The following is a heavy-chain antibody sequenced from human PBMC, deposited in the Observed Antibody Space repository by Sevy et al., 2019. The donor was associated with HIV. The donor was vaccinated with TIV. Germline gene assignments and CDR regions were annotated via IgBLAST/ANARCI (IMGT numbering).Heavy chain of an antibody. CDR3: EGVRGGYSGFGGFDY. D-gene: IGHD5-12*01. Sequence: SETLSLTCTVSGGSVSSGSYYWSWIRQPPGKGLEWIGYIYYSGSTNHNPSLKRRVTISVDTSNNQFSLKLNSVTAADTAVYNCEGVRGGYSGFGGFDYWGQGTLVTVSS. J-gene: IGHJ4*02. CDR2: IYYSGST. V-gene: IGHV4-61*01. CDR1: GGSVSSGSYY.